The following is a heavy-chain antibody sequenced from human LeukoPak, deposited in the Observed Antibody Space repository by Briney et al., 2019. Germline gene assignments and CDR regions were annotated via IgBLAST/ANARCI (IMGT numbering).Heavy chain of an antibody. Sequence: ASEKISCKASGYTFTSYYMQWVRHAPGQGLEWMGIINPSGGSTSYAQKFQGRVTMTRDTSTSTVYMELSSLRSEDTAVYYWARDLGYGSGRKYGMDVWGQGTTVTVSS. D-gene: IGHD3-10*01. CDR2: INPSGGST. J-gene: IGHJ6*02. CDR3: ARDLGYGSGRKYGMDV. V-gene: IGHV1-46*01. CDR1: GYTFTSYY.